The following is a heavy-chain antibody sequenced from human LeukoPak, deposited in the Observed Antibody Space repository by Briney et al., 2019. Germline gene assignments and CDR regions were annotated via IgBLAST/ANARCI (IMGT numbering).Heavy chain of an antibody. J-gene: IGHJ6*03. CDR2: INHSGST. Sequence: SETLSLTCTVYGGSFSGYYWSWIRQPPGKGLEWIGEINHSGSTNYNPSLKSRVTMSVDTSKNQFSLKLSSVTAADTAVYYCARGIAYGYMDVWGKGTTVTVSS. V-gene: IGHV4-34*01. CDR3: ARGIAYGYMDV. D-gene: IGHD4-17*01. CDR1: GGSFSGYY.